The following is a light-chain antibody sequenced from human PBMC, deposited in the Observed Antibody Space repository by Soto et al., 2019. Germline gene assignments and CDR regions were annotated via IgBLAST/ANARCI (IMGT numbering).Light chain of an antibody. Sequence: EMVLTQSPGTLSLSPGERATLSCRASQSFSSTYLAWYQQKPGEAPRLLIYGVSSRATGIPDRFSGGGSGTDFTLTISRLDPEDFAAYYCQQYNSYPITFGQGTRLEIK. CDR2: GVS. V-gene: IGKV3-20*01. CDR3: QQYNSYPIT. J-gene: IGKJ5*01. CDR1: QSFSSTY.